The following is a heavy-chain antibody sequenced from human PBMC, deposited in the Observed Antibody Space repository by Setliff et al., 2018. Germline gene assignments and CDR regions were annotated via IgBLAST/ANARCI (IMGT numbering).Heavy chain of an antibody. CDR1: GGSISSGGYY. J-gene: IGHJ3*02. Sequence: SETLSLTCTVSGGSISSGGYYWSWIRQHPGKGLEWIGYIYYSGSTHYNPSLKSRVTISVDTSKNQFSLKLSSVTAADTAVYYCARDPLGEIAVAGHDAFDIWGQGTMVTVSS. CDR2: IYYSGST. V-gene: IGHV4-31*03. CDR3: ARDPLGEIAVAGHDAFDI. D-gene: IGHD6-19*01.